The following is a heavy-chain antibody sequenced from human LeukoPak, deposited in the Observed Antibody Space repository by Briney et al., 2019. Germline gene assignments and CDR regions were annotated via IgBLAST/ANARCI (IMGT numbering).Heavy chain of an antibody. CDR1: GGSISGTNW. J-gene: IGHJ4*02. Sequence: SPGTLSLTCGVSGGSISGTNWGSGVRPPPGQGLGGIGEISLSGQTNYNPSLNGRVAMSLVKSRNQLSLHLTSVTAADTATYYCSRESGPFCPFVYWGQGTLVSVSS. V-gene: IGHV4-4*03. CDR3: SRESGPFCPFVY. CDR2: ISLSGQT. D-gene: IGHD1-26*01.